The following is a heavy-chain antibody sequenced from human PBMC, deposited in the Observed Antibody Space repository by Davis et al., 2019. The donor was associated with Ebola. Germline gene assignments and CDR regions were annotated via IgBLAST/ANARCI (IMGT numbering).Heavy chain of an antibody. CDR3: ARGGYNYGFDY. Sequence: GESLKISCAASGFTFSSYGMHWVRQAPGKGLEWVADIKEDGSEKYYEDSVKGRFTISRDNAKNSLDLQMISLRADDTAVYYCARGGYNYGFDYWGQGTLVTVSS. V-gene: IGHV3-7*03. J-gene: IGHJ4*02. D-gene: IGHD5-18*01. CDR2: IKEDGSEK. CDR1: GFTFSSYG.